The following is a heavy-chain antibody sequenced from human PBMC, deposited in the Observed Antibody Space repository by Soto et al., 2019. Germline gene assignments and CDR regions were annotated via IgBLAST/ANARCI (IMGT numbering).Heavy chain of an antibody. CDR1: GFTFKTYA. CDR3: AKDRVEFCSAASCFGAFEN. V-gene: IGHV3-23*01. Sequence: DVQLLESGGGLVQPGGSLRLSCAASGFTFKTYAMSWGRQAPGKGLEWFSLINGGSASIYYADSVKGRFSSSSDYSKNTTDLQMNSLRPDDTAVYYCAKDRVEFCSAASCFGAFENWGQGTLVTVSS. J-gene: IGHJ4*02. CDR2: INGGSASI. D-gene: IGHD2-2*01.